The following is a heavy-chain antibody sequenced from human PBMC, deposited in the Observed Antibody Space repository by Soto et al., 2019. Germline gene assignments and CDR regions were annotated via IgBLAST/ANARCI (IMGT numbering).Heavy chain of an antibody. CDR2: IYPGDSDT. CDR1: GYSFTSYW. V-gene: IGHV5-51*01. CDR3: ARHWKGYYDSSGYHYYGMDV. Sequence: GESLKISCKGSGYSFTSYWIGWVRQMPGKGLEWMGIIYPGDSDTRYSPSFQGQVTISADKSISTAYLQWSSLKASDTAMYYCARHWKGYYDSSGYHYYGMDVWGQGTTVTVSS. D-gene: IGHD3-22*01. J-gene: IGHJ6*02.